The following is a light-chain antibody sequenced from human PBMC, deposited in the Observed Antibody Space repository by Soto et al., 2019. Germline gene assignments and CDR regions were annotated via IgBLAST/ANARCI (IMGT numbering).Light chain of an antibody. Sequence: EIVLTQSPGTLSLSPGERATLSCRARQSVSSSYLAWYQQKPGQAPRLLIYGASSRATGIPDRFSGSWSGTDFTLTISRLEPEDFAVYYCQQYGSSSITFGQGTRLEIK. CDR1: QSVSSSY. J-gene: IGKJ5*01. V-gene: IGKV3-20*01. CDR2: GAS. CDR3: QQYGSSSIT.